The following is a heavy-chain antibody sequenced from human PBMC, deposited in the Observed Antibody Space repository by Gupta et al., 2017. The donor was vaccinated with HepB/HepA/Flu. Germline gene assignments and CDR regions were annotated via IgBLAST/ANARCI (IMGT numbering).Heavy chain of an antibody. Sequence: QVQLVASGGGMVKPGGSLSLSEAPFGCTCSTFGMHWVRQAPGKGLEWVAGIFFDGNKEYYADAVKGRFTISRDNSKNTLYLQMNSLRSEDTAVFYCTRDEGGLTSGTFDYWGQGTLVTVSS. CDR1: GCTCSTFG. J-gene: IGHJ4*02. CDR2: IFFDGNKE. D-gene: IGHD3-3*01. CDR3: TRDEGGLTSGTFDY. V-gene: IGHV3-30-3*01.